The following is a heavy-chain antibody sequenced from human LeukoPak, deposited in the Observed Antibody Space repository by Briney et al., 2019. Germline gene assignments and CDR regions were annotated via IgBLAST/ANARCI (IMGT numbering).Heavy chain of an antibody. CDR3: AKDRSVGVLPAPPFDF. V-gene: IGHV4-38-2*02. J-gene: IGHJ4*02. CDR1: GYSISSGYY. D-gene: IGHD6-6*01. Sequence: SETLSLTCTVSGYSISSGYYWGWIRQPPGKGLEWIGSIYHSGNTYYNPSLKSRLTISADTSKNQFSLTLTSVTAADTAVYYCAKDRSVGVLPAPPFDFWGQGTLVTVSS. CDR2: IYHSGNT.